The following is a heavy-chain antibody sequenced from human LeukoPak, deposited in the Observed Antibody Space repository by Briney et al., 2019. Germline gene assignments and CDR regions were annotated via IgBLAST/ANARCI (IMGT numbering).Heavy chain of an antibody. V-gene: IGHV4-59*08. J-gene: IGHJ3*02. Sequence: SETLSLTCTVSGGSISSDYWSWIRHPPGKGMGWIGYIYYSWCTNYNHSLTSRAAISVDTSKTQFSLNLSSVTAAVTAVYYCARRHAKDGYTDAFDIWGQGTMVTVSS. CDR2: IYYSWCT. D-gene: IGHD3-16*01. CDR1: GGSISSDY. CDR3: ARRHAKDGYTDAFDI.